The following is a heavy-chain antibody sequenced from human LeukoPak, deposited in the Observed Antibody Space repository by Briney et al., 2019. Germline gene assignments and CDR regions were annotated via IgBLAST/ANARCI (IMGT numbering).Heavy chain of an antibody. CDR1: GFTFSSYA. V-gene: IGHV3-23*01. CDR2: ISGSSGST. D-gene: IGHD6-6*01. Sequence: PGRSLRLSCAASGFTFSSYAMSWVRQAPGKGLEWVSGISGSSGSTYYADSVKGRFTISRDNSKNTLYLQMNSLRAEDTAVYYCALHTSSSDHYYYYGMDVWGRGTTVTVSS. J-gene: IGHJ6*02. CDR3: ALHTSSSDHYYYYGMDV.